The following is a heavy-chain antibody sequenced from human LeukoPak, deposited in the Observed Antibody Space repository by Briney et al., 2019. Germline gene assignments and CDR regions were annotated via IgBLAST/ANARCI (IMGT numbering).Heavy chain of an antibody. J-gene: IGHJ6*02. CDR3: AKVYSSDSHAYFYFAMDL. Sequence: GGSLRLSCTASGFPFHTYDMHWVRRAPGKGLEWVAFISYDGSEKYYADSGKGRFTISRDNSKNTVYLQMNSLRPEDTALYYCAKVYSSDSHAYFYFAMDLWGQGTTVTVSS. CDR2: ISYDGSEK. CDR1: GFPFHTYD. D-gene: IGHD6-19*01. V-gene: IGHV3-30*04.